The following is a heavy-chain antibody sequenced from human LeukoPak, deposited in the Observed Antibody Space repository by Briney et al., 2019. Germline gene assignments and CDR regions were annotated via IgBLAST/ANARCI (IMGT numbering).Heavy chain of an antibody. J-gene: IGHJ6*03. CDR3: AREHCDGGNCYGWRYLDV. V-gene: IGHV3-13*01. CDR2: IAEGGET. D-gene: IGHD2-21*01. Sequence: GGSLRLSCAVSGFTVSNFDMYWVRQGTGRGLEWVSTIAEGGETHYPDSMRGRFTVSRENAKNSLYLQVNSLRAGDTAVYYCAREHCDGGNCYGWRYLDVWGKGTTVTVSS. CDR1: GFTVSNFD.